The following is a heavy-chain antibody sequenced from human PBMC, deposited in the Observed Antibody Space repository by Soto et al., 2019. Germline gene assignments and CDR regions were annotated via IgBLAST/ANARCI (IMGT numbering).Heavy chain of an antibody. D-gene: IGHD3-16*02. Sequence: GGSLRLSCSASGYTFTSYAMHWVRQAPGQRLEWMGWINAGNGNTKYSQKFQGRVTITRDTSASTAYMELSSLRSEDTAVYYCARDQGFRYDYIWGSYQSSPFDYWGQGTLVTVSS. J-gene: IGHJ4*02. CDR3: ARDQGFRYDYIWGSYQSSPFDY. V-gene: IGHV1-3*01. CDR2: INAGNGNT. CDR1: GYTFTSYA.